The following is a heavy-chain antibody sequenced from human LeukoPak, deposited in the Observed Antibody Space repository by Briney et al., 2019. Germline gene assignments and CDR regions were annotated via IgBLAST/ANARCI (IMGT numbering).Heavy chain of an antibody. CDR2: IIPIFGTA. V-gene: IGHV1-69*05. CDR1: GGTFSSYA. Sequence: SVKVSCKASGGTFSSYAIGWVRQAPGQGLEWMGGIIPIFGTANYAQKFQGRVTITTDESTSTAYMELSSLRSEDTAVYYCAREVSIAVAGYYFDYWGQGTLVTVSS. J-gene: IGHJ4*02. D-gene: IGHD6-19*01. CDR3: AREVSIAVAGYYFDY.